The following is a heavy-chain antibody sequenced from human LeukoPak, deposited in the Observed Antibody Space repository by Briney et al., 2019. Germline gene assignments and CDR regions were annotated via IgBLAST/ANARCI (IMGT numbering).Heavy chain of an antibody. V-gene: IGHV4-28*01. CDR3: ARNQAVAANRGAFDI. D-gene: IGHD6-19*01. J-gene: IGHJ3*02. Sequence: SETLSLTCAVSGYSISSNNWWAWIRQPPGKGLEWIGDIYYSGNTYYNPYNPSLTSRVTMSVDTSKNQFSLKLDSVTEIDTAMYYCARNQAVAANRGAFDIRGQGTMVTVSS. CDR2: IYYSGNT. CDR1: GYSISSNNW.